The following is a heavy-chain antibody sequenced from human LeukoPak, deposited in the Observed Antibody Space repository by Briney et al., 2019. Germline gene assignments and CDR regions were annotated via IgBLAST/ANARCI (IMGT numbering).Heavy chain of an antibody. J-gene: IGHJ3*02. CDR1: GFTFRSYA. D-gene: IGHD3-9*01. V-gene: IGHV3-23*01. Sequence: RGSLRLSCAASGFTFRSYAMSWARQAPGKGLEWVSAISGSGGSTYYADSVKGRFTISRDNSKNTLYLQMNSLRAEDTAVYYCARGSDIFDIWGQGTMVTVPS. CDR3: ARGSDIFDI. CDR2: ISGSGGST.